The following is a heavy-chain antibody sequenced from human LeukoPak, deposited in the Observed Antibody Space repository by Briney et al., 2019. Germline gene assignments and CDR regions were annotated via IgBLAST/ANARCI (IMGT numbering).Heavy chain of an antibody. V-gene: IGHV3-66*01. J-gene: IGHJ4*02. D-gene: IGHD2-21*02. Sequence: PGGSLRLSCAASGFTVSSNYMSWVRQAPGKGLEWVSVIYSGGSTYYADSVKGRFTISRDNSKNTLYLQMNSLRAEDTAVYYCARSAATSYCGGDCYSYFDYWGQGTLVTVSP. CDR1: GFTVSSNY. CDR3: ARSAATSYCGGDCYSYFDY. CDR2: IYSGGST.